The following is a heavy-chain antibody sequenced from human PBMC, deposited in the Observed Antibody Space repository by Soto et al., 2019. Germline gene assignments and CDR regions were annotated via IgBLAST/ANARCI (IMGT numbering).Heavy chain of an antibody. CDR2: IYHSGST. J-gene: IGHJ3*02. CDR3: AREGTVVPAAFDI. CDR1: GGSISSGGYS. V-gene: IGHV4-30-2*01. D-gene: IGHD4-17*01. Sequence: QLQLQESGSGLVKPSQTLSLTCAVSGGSISSGGYSWSWIRQPPGKGLEWIGYIYHSGSTYYNPSLKSRGTISVDRSKNQFSLKLSSVTAADTAVYYFAREGTVVPAAFDIWGQGTMVTVSS.